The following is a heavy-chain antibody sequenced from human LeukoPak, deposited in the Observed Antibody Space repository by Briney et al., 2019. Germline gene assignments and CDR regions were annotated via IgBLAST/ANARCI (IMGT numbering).Heavy chain of an antibody. Sequence: GGSLRLSCAASGFTFSSYAMSWVRQAPGKGLQWVSSISATGGSTYYADSVKGRSTVSRDNSKNTLYLQMNSLRAEDTAVYYCAKSRRPVVVIALVFDYWGQGTLVTVSS. CDR2: ISATGGST. D-gene: IGHD3-22*01. CDR1: GFTFSSYA. J-gene: IGHJ4*02. V-gene: IGHV3-23*01. CDR3: AKSRRPVVVIALVFDY.